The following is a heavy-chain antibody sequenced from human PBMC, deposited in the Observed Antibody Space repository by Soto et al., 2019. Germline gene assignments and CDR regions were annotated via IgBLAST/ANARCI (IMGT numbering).Heavy chain of an antibody. CDR1: PHSLTTYW. CDR2: IYPGDSDT. Sequence: PVQSQKITSKGSPHSLTTYWIGWLRQMPEKDMEWMGIIYPGDSDTRYSPSLQGQVTISADKSISTAYLQWSSLKASDTAMYYCARHRGHTAMVHYYYYCGMDVWGQGTTVTVS. D-gene: IGHD5-18*01. J-gene: IGHJ6*02. V-gene: IGHV5-51*01. CDR3: ARHRGHTAMVHYYYYCGMDV.